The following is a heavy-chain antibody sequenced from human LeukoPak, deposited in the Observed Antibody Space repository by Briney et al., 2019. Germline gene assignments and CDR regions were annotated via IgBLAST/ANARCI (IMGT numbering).Heavy chain of an antibody. D-gene: IGHD3-10*01. CDR2: ISYDGSNK. Sequence: QPGGSLRLSCAASGFTFSSNGMHWVRQAPGKGLEWVAVISYDGSNKYYADSVKGRFTISRDNSKNTLYLQMNSLRAEDTAVYYCAKVRFGVTARYYFDYWGQGTLVTVSS. CDR1: GFTFSSNG. J-gene: IGHJ4*02. CDR3: AKVRFGVTARYYFDY. V-gene: IGHV3-30*18.